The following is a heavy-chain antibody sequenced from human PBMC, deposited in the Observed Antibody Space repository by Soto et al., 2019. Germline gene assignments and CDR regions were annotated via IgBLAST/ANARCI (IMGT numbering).Heavy chain of an antibody. Sequence: GVSLRLSCVASGFSFGSYALTWVRQAPGKGLEWVSTISGSDGKTFYADAVKGRFSISRDISQSTLYLQMNSLRADDTAIYYCVSRSYLDYWVHGSRVIVSS. J-gene: IGHJ4*01. V-gene: IGHV3-23*01. CDR1: GFSFGSYA. CDR2: ISGSDGKT. CDR3: VSRSYLDY. D-gene: IGHD3-10*01.